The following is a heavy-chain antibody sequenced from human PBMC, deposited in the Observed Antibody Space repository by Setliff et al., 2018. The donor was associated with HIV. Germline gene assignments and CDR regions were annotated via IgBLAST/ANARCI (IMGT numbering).Heavy chain of an antibody. CDR1: GGSISSDNYY. CDR2: MYTSGST. CDR3: AREGAGYYYDSSEYYTGNGFDM. D-gene: IGHD3-22*01. Sequence: TLSLICTVSGGSISSDNYYWSWIRQPAGKGLEWIGRMYTSGSTNYNPSLKSRVTISVDTSKRQFSLKLSSVTAADTAVYYCAREGAGYYYDSSEYYTGNGFDMWGQGTMVTVS. V-gene: IGHV4-61*02. J-gene: IGHJ3*02.